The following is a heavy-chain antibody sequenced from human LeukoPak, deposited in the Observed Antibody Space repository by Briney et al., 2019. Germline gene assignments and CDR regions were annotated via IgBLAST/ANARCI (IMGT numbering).Heavy chain of an antibody. J-gene: IGHJ4*02. V-gene: IGHV3-30*03. CDR1: GFTFSSYG. D-gene: IGHD2-15*01. CDR2: ISNDGNNK. CDR3: AGGLVGCNGGSRYPTDY. Sequence: GSLRLSCAASGFTFSSYGMHWVREAPGKGLEWVAFISNDGNNKYYADSVKGRFTLSRDNSKNTLYLQMNSLRAEDTAVYYCAGGLVGCNGGSRYPTDYWGQGTLVTVSS.